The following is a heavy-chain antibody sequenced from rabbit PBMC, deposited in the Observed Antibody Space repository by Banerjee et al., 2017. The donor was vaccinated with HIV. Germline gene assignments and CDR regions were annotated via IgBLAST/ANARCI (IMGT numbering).Heavy chain of an antibody. CDR2: IYAGRSGST. CDR3: ARDWAGSSYYYFDL. Sequence: QSLEESGGDLVKPGASLTLTCTASGFFLSDIHYLCWVRQAPGKGLEWIACIYAGRSGSTHYASWAKGRFTISKTSSTTVTLQMTSLTGADTATYFCARDWAGSSYYYFDLWGPGTLVTVS. CDR1: GFFLSDIHY. J-gene: IGHJ4*01. D-gene: IGHD8-1*01. V-gene: IGHV1S40*01.